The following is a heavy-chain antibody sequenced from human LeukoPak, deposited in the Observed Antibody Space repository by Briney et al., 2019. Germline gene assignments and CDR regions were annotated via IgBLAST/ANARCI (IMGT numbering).Heavy chain of an antibody. CDR3: ARGSVGDLLDY. CDR2: IDSSGITI. D-gene: IGHD4-17*01. Sequence: GGSLRLSCAGSGFPFSSYEMNWLRQAPGKGLEWVSHIDSSGITIYYGGSVKGRFTISRDNAKNSIYLQMDSLRVEDTAIYYCARGSVGDLLDYWGQGTPVTVSS. CDR1: GFPFSSYE. J-gene: IGHJ4*02. V-gene: IGHV3-48*03.